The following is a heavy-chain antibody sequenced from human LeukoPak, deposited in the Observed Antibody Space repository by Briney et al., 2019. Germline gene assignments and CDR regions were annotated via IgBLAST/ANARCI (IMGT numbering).Heavy chain of an antibody. CDR2: ISGSGSST. CDR1: GFTFSSYA. J-gene: IGHJ4*02. Sequence: GGSLRLSCAASGFTFSSYAMSWVRQAPGKGLEWVSAISGSGSSTYYADSVKGRFTISRDNSKNTLPLQMNSLRAEDTAVYYCAKGGSFYDSSGYADYWGQGTLVTVSS. D-gene: IGHD3-22*01. V-gene: IGHV3-23*01. CDR3: AKGGSFYDSSGYADY.